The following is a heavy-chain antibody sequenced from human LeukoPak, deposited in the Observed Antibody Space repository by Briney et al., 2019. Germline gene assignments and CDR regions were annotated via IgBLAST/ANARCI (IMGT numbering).Heavy chain of an antibody. Sequence: GGSLRLSCAASGFTFSNHWMHWVRQVPGKGLVWVSRIDGNGNNKNYADSVKGRFSISRDNAKSTLYLQMNSLRAEDTAVYYCARGPGSSGGAYVGDYWGHGTLVTVSS. CDR2: IDGNGNNK. J-gene: IGHJ4*01. D-gene: IGHD3-22*01. V-gene: IGHV3-74*01. CDR1: GFTFSNHW. CDR3: ARGPGSSGGAYVGDY.